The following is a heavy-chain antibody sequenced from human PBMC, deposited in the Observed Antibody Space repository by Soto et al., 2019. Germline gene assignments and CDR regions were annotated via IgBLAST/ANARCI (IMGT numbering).Heavy chain of an antibody. CDR2: ISSSSSYI. V-gene: IGHV3-21*01. J-gene: IGHJ4*02. Sequence: EVQLVESGGGLVKPGGSLRLSCAASGFTFSSYSMNWVRQAPGKGLEWVSSISSSSSYIYYADSVKGRFTISRDNAKNSLYLQMNSLRAEDTAVYYCASNRDSGYTSDYWGQGSQVTVSS. CDR1: GFTFSSYS. D-gene: IGHD5-12*01. CDR3: ASNRDSGYTSDY.